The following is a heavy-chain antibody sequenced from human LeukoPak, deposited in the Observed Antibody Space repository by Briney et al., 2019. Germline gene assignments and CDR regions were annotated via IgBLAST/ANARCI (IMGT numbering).Heavy chain of an antibody. CDR3: AREAVTIFALVRTQTTKSPHRFDP. CDR1: GYTFTTYH. Sequence: ASVKVSCKASGYTFTTYHMHWVRQAPGQGLEWMGIINPSGGSTNYAQNFQGRVTMTRDMSTSTVYMELSSLRSEDTAVYYCAREAVTIFALVRTQTTKSPHRFDPWGQGTLVTVSS. J-gene: IGHJ5*02. V-gene: IGHV1-46*01. CDR2: INPSGGST. D-gene: IGHD3/OR15-3a*01.